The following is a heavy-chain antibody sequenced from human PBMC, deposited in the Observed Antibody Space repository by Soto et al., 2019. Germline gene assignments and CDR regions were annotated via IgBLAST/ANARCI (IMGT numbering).Heavy chain of an antibody. J-gene: IGHJ6*02. D-gene: IGHD2-2*01. CDR2: ISYDGSNK. Sequence: QVHLVESGGGVVQPGVSLRLSCAASGFIFTHYAMHWVRQAPGKGLEWMTIISYDGSNKWYADAVKGRFTISRDNSKNMLYLQMNNMRSEDTAVYYCARELCSSHSCGNYYSGMDVWGQGTTVTVSS. CDR1: GFIFTHYA. CDR3: ARELCSSHSCGNYYSGMDV. V-gene: IGHV3-30*04.